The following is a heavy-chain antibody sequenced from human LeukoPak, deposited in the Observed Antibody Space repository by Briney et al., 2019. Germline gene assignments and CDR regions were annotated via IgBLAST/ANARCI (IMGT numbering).Heavy chain of an antibody. J-gene: IGHJ4*02. CDR2: INSDGSST. CDR3: ARVAYSSTWYIDY. CDR1: GFTFSSYW. Sequence: PGGSLRLSCAASGFTFSSYWMHWVRQVPGKGLVWVSRINSDGSSTTYADSAKGRFTISRDNAKNTLYLQMNSLRGEDTAVYYCARVAYSSTWYIDYWGQGTLVTVSS. V-gene: IGHV3-74*01. D-gene: IGHD6-13*01.